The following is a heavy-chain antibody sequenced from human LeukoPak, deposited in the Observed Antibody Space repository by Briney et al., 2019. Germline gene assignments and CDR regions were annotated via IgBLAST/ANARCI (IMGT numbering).Heavy chain of an antibody. CDR3: ASRLVEMATIGGFDY. Sequence: PSETLSLTCAVYGGSFSGYYWSWIRQPPGKGLEWIGEINHSGSTNYNPSLKSRVTISVDTSKNQFSLKLSSVTAADTAVYYCASRLVEMATIGGFDYWGQGTLVTVSS. CDR2: INHSGST. V-gene: IGHV4-34*01. D-gene: IGHD5-24*01. J-gene: IGHJ4*02. CDR1: GGSFSGYY.